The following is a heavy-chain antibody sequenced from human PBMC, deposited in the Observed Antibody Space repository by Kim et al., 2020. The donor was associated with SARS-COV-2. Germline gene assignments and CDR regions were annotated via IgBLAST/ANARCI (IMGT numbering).Heavy chain of an antibody. Sequence: YRPSLQGQVTISADKSSSTAYLQWRSLKASDTAIYYCARAPGRSGGYFDYWGRGTLVTVSS. D-gene: IGHD3-10*01. CDR3: ARAPGRSGGYFDY. V-gene: IGHV5-51*01. J-gene: IGHJ4*02.